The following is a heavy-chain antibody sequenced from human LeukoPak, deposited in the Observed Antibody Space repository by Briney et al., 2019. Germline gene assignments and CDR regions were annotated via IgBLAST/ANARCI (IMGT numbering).Heavy chain of an antibody. V-gene: IGHV3-9*01. Sequence: PGGSLRLSCAASGFTFDDYAMHWVRQAPGKGLEWVSGISWNSGSIGYADSVKGRFTISRDNAKNSLYLQMNSLRAEDTALYCCAKDNRGWPLGDNWFDPWGQGTLVTVSS. CDR2: ISWNSGSI. D-gene: IGHD6-19*01. CDR3: AKDNRGWPLGDNWFDP. CDR1: GFTFDDYA. J-gene: IGHJ5*02.